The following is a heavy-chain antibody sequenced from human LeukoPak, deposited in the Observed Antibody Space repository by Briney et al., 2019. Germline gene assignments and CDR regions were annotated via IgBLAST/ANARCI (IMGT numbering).Heavy chain of an antibody. J-gene: IGHJ4*02. Sequence: GGSLRLSCAASGFTFSGYAMSWVRQAPGKWLEWVSAISGSGGSTYYADSVKGRFTISRDNSKNTLYLQMGSLRAEDMAVYYCARGPGLTDCSGGSCYFDYWGQGTLVTVSS. CDR1: GFTFSGYA. V-gene: IGHV3-23*01. CDR3: ARGPGLTDCSGGSCYFDY. CDR2: ISGSGGST. D-gene: IGHD2-15*01.